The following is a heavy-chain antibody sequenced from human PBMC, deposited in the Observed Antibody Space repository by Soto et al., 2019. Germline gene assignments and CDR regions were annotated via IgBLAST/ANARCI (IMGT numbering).Heavy chain of an antibody. V-gene: IGHV3-23*01. J-gene: IGHJ1*01. CDR1: GFTFSSYA. CDR3: AKAAGSTWGTEHFQH. CDR2: ITGGGDT. Sequence: EVQLWESGGGLVQPGGSLRLSCAASGFTFSSYAMTWVRQAPGKGLEWVSLITGGGDTYYADSVKGRFTISRDNSKNTLYMQMNRLRVEDTAIYYCAKAAGSTWGTEHFQHWGQGTLVTVSS. D-gene: IGHD6-13*01.